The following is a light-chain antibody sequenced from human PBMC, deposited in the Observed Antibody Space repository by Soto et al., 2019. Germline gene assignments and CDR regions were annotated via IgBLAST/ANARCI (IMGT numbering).Light chain of an antibody. CDR2: EVT. CDR3: SSLPAGYTLYYV. V-gene: IGLV2-8*01. CDR1: SSDVGRYNF. Sequence: QSVLTQPPSASGSPGQSVTISCTGTSSDVGRYNFVSWYQQHPGKAPKLMIFEVTKRPSGVPDRFSGSKSGNTASLTVSGLQAEDEADFYFSSLPAGYTLYYVFG. J-gene: IGLJ1*01.